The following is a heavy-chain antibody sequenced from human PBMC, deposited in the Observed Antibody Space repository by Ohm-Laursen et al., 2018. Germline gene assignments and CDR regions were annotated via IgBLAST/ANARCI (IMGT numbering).Heavy chain of an antibody. CDR1: GYTFVNYG. Sequence: ASVKVSCKASGYTFVNYGISWVRQAPGQGLEWMGIINSSSGSTRYAQKLQGRVTMTRDTSTSTVYMELSSLRSEDTAVYYCARGFPSSGWYSFDYWGQGTLVTVSS. V-gene: IGHV1-46*04. CDR3: ARGFPSSGWYSFDY. CDR2: INSSSGST. J-gene: IGHJ4*02. D-gene: IGHD6-19*01.